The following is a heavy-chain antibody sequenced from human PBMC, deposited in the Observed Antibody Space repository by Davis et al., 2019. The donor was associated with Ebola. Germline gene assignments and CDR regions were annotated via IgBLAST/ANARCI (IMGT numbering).Heavy chain of an antibody. J-gene: IGHJ6*02. V-gene: IGHV3-23*01. Sequence: GESLKISCAASGFTFSSYAMSWVRQAPGKGLEWVSAISGSGGSTYYADSVEGRFTISRDNSKNTLYLQMNSLRAEDTAVYYCAKDSSSFRPYGMDVWGQGTTVTVSS. CDR3: AKDSSSFRPYGMDV. CDR2: ISGSGGST. D-gene: IGHD6-13*01. CDR1: GFTFSSYA.